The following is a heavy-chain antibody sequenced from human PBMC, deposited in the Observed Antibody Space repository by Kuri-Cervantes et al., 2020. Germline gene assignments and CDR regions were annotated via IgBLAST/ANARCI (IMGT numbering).Heavy chain of an antibody. CDR3: ARARALDV. V-gene: IGHV3-43*01. CDR1: GFTFDDYT. D-gene: IGHD5-12*01. Sequence: GGSLRLSCAASGFTFDDYTMHWVRQAPGKGLEWVSLISWDGGSTYYADSVKGRFTISRDNAKNSLDLQMNSLRVEDTAVYYCARARALDVWGKGTTVTVSS. CDR2: ISWDGGST. J-gene: IGHJ6*04.